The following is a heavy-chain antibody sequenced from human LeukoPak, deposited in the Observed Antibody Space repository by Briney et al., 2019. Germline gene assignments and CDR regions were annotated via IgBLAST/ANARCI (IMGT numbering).Heavy chain of an antibody. Sequence: GGSLRLSCAASGFTFSSYSMNWVRQAPGKGLEWVSYISSSGSTIYYADPVKGRFTISRDNAKNSLYLQMNSLRAEDTAVYYCARVSGWPGDYWGQGTLVTVSS. CDR1: GFTFSSYS. V-gene: IGHV3-48*04. CDR3: ARVSGWPGDY. D-gene: IGHD6-19*01. J-gene: IGHJ4*02. CDR2: ISSSGSTI.